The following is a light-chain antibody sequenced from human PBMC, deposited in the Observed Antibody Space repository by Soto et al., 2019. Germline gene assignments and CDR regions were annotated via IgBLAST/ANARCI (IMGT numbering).Light chain of an antibody. Sequence: PGERATLSCRASQSVGSWLAWYQQKPGQPPRLLISDVSNRATGIPARFSGSGSGTDFTLTISSLDPEDFAVYYCQQSHWPWTFGQGTTVEVK. V-gene: IGKV3-11*01. CDR2: DVS. CDR3: QQSHWPWT. J-gene: IGKJ1*01. CDR1: QSVGSW.